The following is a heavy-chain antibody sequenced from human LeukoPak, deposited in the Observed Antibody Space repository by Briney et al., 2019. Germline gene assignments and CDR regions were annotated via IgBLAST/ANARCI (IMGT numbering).Heavy chain of an antibody. D-gene: IGHD1-26*01. V-gene: IGHV3-53*01. Sequence: PGGSLRLSCAASGFTVSSNYMSWVRQAPGKGLEWVSVIYSGGSTYYADSVKGRFTISRDDSKNTLFLQMNSLRAEDTAVYYCARTGKGGSYSDYWGQGTLVTVSS. CDR2: IYSGGST. J-gene: IGHJ4*02. CDR1: GFTVSSNY. CDR3: ARTGKGGSYSDY.